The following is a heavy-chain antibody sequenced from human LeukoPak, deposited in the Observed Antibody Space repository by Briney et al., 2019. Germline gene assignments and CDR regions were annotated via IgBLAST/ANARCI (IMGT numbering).Heavy chain of an antibody. CDR2: ISYDGSNK. CDR1: GFTFSSYA. V-gene: IGHV3-30*04. CDR3: AKDTLGIAVHWFDP. J-gene: IGHJ5*02. D-gene: IGHD6-19*01. Sequence: GRSLRLSCAASGFTFSSYAMHWVRQAPGKGLEWVAVISYDGSNKYYADSVKGRFTISRDNSKNTLYLQMNSLRAEDTAVYYCAKDTLGIAVHWFDPWGQGTLVTVSS.